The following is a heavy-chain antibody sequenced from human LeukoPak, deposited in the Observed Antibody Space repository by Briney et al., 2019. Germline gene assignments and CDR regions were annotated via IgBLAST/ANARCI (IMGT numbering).Heavy chain of an antibody. J-gene: IGHJ3*02. CDR1: GFTFRSHW. Sequence: PGRSLRLSCVGSGFTFRSHWVNWVRQSPGKGLEWVANIKPDGIDKYYVDSARGRFTVSRDNAKNSAFLQMNSLRAEDTAIYYCATISAQTFDIWGQGRLVSVSS. D-gene: IGHD5-24*01. CDR2: IKPDGIDK. CDR3: ATISAQTFDI. V-gene: IGHV3-7*01.